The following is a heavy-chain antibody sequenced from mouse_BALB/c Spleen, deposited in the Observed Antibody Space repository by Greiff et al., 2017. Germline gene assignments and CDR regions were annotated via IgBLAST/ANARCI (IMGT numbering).Heavy chain of an antibody. CDR1: GFTFSSYA. CDR2: ISSGGST. J-gene: IGHJ1*01. CDR3: ARGGATRYFDV. V-gene: IGHV5-6-5*01. D-gene: IGHD3-1*01. Sequence: EVKVEESGGGLVKPGGSLKLSCAASGFTFSSYAMSWVRQTPEKRLEWVASISSGGSTYYPDSVKGRFTISRDNARNILYLQMSSLRSEDTAMYYCARGGATRYFDVWGAGTTVTVSS.